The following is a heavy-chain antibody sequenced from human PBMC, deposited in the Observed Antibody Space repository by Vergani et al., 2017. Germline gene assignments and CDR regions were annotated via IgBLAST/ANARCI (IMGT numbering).Heavy chain of an antibody. V-gene: IGHV3-21*04. CDR2: ISSSSSYI. CDR1: GCTFSSYS. CDR3: AKDRYCSGGSCWAADY. Sequence: EVQLVESGGGLVKPGGSLRLSCAASGCTFSSYSMNWVRQAPGKGLEWVSSISSSSSYIYYADSVKGRCTISIDNAKNSLYLQMNRLRAEDTAVYYCAKDRYCSGGSCWAADYWGQGTLVTVSS. J-gene: IGHJ4*02. D-gene: IGHD2-15*01.